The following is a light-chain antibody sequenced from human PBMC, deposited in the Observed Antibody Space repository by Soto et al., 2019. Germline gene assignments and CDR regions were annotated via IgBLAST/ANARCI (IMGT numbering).Light chain of an antibody. CDR2: EVN. V-gene: IGLV2-8*01. Sequence: QSALTQPPSASGSPGQSVTISCTGTSSDVGGYNYVSWYQQHPGKAPKLMIYEVNNRPSGVPDRFSGSKSGNTASLTVSGLQAEDEADYYCSSYADSNNLLFGGGTKLTVL. J-gene: IGLJ2*01. CDR1: SSDVGGYNY. CDR3: SSYADSNNLL.